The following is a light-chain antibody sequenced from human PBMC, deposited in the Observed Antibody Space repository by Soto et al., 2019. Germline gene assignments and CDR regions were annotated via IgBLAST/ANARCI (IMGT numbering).Light chain of an antibody. CDR2: DAS. CDR1: QSVSSF. J-gene: IGKJ1*01. CDR3: QQRSNWPPWT. V-gene: IGKV3-11*01. Sequence: EFVLTQSPATLSLSPGERATLSCRASQSVSSFLAWYPQKPGQTPRLLIYDASIRATGIPARFSGSGAGTDFTLTISSLEPEDFAVYYCQQRSNWPPWTFGQGTKVEIK.